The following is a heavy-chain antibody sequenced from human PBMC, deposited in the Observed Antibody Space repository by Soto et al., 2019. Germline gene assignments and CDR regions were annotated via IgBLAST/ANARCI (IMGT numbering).Heavy chain of an antibody. CDR2: IIPIIGTA. J-gene: IGHJ4*02. CDR3: ARAGENDYGAPYYFDY. V-gene: IGHV1-69*13. Sequence: GASVKVSCKASGYTFTSYGISWVRQAPGQGLEWMGGIIPIIGTANYAQKFQGRVTITADESTSTAYMELSSLRSEDTAVYYCARAGENDYGAPYYFDYWGQGTLVTVSS. D-gene: IGHD4-17*01. CDR1: GYTFTSYG.